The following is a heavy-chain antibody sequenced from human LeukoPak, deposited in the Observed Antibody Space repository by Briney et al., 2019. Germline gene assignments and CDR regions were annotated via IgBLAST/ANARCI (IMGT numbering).Heavy chain of an antibody. CDR1: GFTFSSYS. D-gene: IGHD3-10*01. CDR3: ARDLNYYGSGSYKDADVDAFDI. J-gene: IGHJ3*02. Sequence: PGGSLRLSCAASGFTFSSYSMNWVRQAPGKGLEWVSSISSSSSYICYADSVKGRFTISRDNAKNSLYLQMNSLRAEDTAVYYCARDLNYYGSGSYKDADVDAFDIWGQGTMVTVSS. V-gene: IGHV3-21*01. CDR2: ISSSSSYI.